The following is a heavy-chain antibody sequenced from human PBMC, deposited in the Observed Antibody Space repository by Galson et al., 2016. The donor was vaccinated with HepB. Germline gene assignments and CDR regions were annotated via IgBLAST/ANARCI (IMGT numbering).Heavy chain of an antibody. D-gene: IGHD2/OR15-2a*01. CDR1: GYTFTSYG. Sequence: SVKVSCKASGYTFTSYGISWVRQAPGQGLEWMGWISAYNHNTHYAQNLQDRVTLTTESSTSTAYMELRSLQSDGTAVDYCPRSPSMSGYGYYDYWGQGTLVTVSS. CDR3: PRSPSMSGYGYYDY. CDR2: ISAYNHNT. J-gene: IGHJ4*02. V-gene: IGHV1-18*01.